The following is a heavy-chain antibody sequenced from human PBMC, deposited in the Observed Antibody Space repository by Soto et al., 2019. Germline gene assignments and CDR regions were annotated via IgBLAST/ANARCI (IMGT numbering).Heavy chain of an antibody. J-gene: IGHJ5*02. CDR1: GFTFSSYS. CDR3: ARDNGMAGSFDP. D-gene: IGHD2-8*01. CDR2: ISIGTSTI. Sequence: GGSWLSCAASGFTFSSYSMNWVRQAPGKGLEWVSYISIGTSTIYYADSVKGRFTISRDDAKNSLYLQMNSLRDEDTAVYYCARDNGMAGSFDPWGQGTLVTVSS. V-gene: IGHV3-48*02.